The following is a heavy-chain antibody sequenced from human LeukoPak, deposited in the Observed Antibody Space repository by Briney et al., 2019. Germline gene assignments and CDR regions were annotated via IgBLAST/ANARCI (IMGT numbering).Heavy chain of an antibody. J-gene: IGHJ4*02. CDR1: GGSISSSY. Sequence: SETLSLTCTVSGGSISSSYWSWIRQPAGKGLEWIGRIYTSGRTNNNPSLKSRVTMSVDTSKNQLSLKLSSVTAADTAVYYCARVRYSDSSVLTRKRSYYFDYWGQGTLVTVSS. CDR2: IYTSGRT. V-gene: IGHV4-4*07. D-gene: IGHD3-22*01. CDR3: ARVRYSDSSVLTRKRSYYFDY.